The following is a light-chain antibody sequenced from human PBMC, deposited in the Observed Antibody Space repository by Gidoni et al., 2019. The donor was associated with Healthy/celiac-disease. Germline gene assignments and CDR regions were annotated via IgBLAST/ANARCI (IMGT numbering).Light chain of an antibody. CDR2: AAS. V-gene: IGKV1-39*01. CDR1: QSSSSY. J-gene: IGKJ3*01. Sequence: DIQLTQSPSSLSASVGARVTITCRASQSSSSYLKWYQQKPGKAPKLLIDAASSLQSGVPSRFSGSGSGTDFTLTISSLQPEDFATYYCQQNYSTPPCTFGHGTKVDIK. CDR3: QQNYSTPPCT.